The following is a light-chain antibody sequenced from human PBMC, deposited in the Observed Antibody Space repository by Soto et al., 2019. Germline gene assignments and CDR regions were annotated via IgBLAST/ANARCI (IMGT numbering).Light chain of an antibody. CDR2: EVS. CDR1: SSDVGGYNY. V-gene: IGLV2-14*01. CDR3: SSYTSSSTVV. J-gene: IGLJ2*01. Sequence: QSVLTQPASVSGSPGQSITISCTGTSSDVGGYNYVSWYQQHPGKAPKLMIYEVSNRPSGVSNSFSGSKSGNTASLTISGLQAEDEADYYCSSYTSSSTVVFGGGTKLTVL.